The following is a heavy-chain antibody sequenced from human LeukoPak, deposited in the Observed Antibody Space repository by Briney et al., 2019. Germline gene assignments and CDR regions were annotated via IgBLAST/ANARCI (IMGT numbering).Heavy chain of an antibody. CDR1: GGSISPYF. D-gene: IGHD3-10*01. CDR2: ISYTGST. V-gene: IGHV4-59*01. J-gene: IGHJ5*02. Sequence: SETLSLTCTVPGGSISPYFWSWMRQTPGKGLEWIGYISYTGSTNYNPALKSRVTISVDTSKNQFSLQLTSVTAADTAVYYCARDDYRGVTNFDPWGRGTLVTVSS. CDR3: ARDDYRGVTNFDP.